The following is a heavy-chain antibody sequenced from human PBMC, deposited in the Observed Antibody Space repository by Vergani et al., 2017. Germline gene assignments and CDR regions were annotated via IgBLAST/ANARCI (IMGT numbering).Heavy chain of an antibody. CDR2: INHSGST. J-gene: IGHJ6*02. CDR3: ARGRRRSIAXAGTRYYYYYGMDV. Sequence: QVQLQQWGAGLLKPSETLSLTCAVYGGSFSGYYWSWIRQPPGKGLEWIGEINHSGSTNYNPSLKSRVTISVDTSKNQFSLKLSSVTAADTAVYYCARGRRRSIAXAGTRYYYYYGMDVWGQGTTVTVSS. V-gene: IGHV4-34*01. CDR1: GGSFSGYY. D-gene: IGHD6-19*01.